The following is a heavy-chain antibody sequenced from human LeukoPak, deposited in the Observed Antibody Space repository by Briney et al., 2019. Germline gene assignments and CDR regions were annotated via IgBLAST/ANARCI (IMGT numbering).Heavy chain of an antibody. Sequence: GGSLEISWKGFGYSFTNYGIGWVRQIPGKGLGGMGIIYLSDSQNRYSPSFRDKVTITADNYTSTVYLQRSSMKASDTAMYYCVRHEGSISAWPFDYWGQGTLVTVSS. CDR3: VRHEGSISAWPFDY. CDR1: GYSFTNYG. CDR2: IYLSDSQN. V-gene: IGHV5-51*01. D-gene: IGHD6-19*01. J-gene: IGHJ4*02.